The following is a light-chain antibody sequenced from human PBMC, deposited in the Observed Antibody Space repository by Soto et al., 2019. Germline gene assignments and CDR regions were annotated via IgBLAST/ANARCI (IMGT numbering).Light chain of an antibody. J-gene: IGLJ1*01. CDR2: DNN. CDR3: GTWDSSLRGV. CDR1: SSNIGNNY. Sequence: QAVVTQPPSVSAAPGQKVTISCSGSSSNIGNNYVSWYQQLPGTAPKLLIYDNNKRPSGIPDRFSGSKSGTSATLGITGLQTGDEADYYCGTWDSSLRGVFGTGTKLTVL. V-gene: IGLV1-51*01.